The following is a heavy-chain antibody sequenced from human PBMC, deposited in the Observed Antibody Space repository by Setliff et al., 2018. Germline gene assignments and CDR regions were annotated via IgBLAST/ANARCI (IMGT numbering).Heavy chain of an antibody. J-gene: IGHJ4*02. V-gene: IGHV1-8*01. CDR1: GGTFSYYA. CDR3: ARDPAFRRGGIAVAGSFDY. D-gene: IGHD6-19*01. Sequence: ASVKVSCKASGGTFSYYAISWVRQATGQGLEWMGWMNPNSGNTGYAQKFQGRVTITRDTSASTAYMELSSLRSEDTAVYYCARDPAFRRGGIAVAGSFDYWGQGTLVTVSS. CDR2: MNPNSGNT.